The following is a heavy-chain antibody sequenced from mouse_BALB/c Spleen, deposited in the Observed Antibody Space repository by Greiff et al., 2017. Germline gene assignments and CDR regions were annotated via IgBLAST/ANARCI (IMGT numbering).Heavy chain of an antibody. CDR2: FHPYNDDT. D-gene: IGHD2-4*01. V-gene: IGHV1-47*01. Sequence: QVQLQQSGAELVRPGTSVKVSCKASGYTFTTYPIEWMKQNHGKSLEWIGNFHPYNDDTKYNEKFKGKAKLTVEKSSSTVYLELSRLTSDDSAVYYCARLYDYDGYYAMDYWGQGTSVTVSS. CDR1: GYTFTTYP. J-gene: IGHJ4*01. CDR3: ARLYDYDGYYAMDY.